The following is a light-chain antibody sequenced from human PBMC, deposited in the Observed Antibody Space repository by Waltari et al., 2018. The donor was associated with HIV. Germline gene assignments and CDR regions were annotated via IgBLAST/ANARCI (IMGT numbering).Light chain of an antibody. CDR2: WAS. V-gene: IGKV4-1*01. CDR1: QSLLYSTNNKNF. CDR3: QQYFSTPWT. J-gene: IGKJ1*01. Sequence: DIVMTQTPDSLIVSPGERASINCRSTQSLLYSTNNKNFLVWYQHKPVQPPQLLIYWASRRESGVPARFSGSGSGTNFTLTISSLQPEDVATYFCQQYFSTPWTFGQGTKV.